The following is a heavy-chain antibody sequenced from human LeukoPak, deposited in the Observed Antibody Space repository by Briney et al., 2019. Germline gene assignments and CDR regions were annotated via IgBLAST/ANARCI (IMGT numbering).Heavy chain of an antibody. CDR3: ARGSGIRSIVGATSGYYFDY. CDR2: IIPIFGTA. V-gene: IGHV1-69*13. CDR1: GGTFSTYA. D-gene: IGHD1-26*01. J-gene: IGHJ4*02. Sequence: ASVKVSCKASGGTFSTYAISWVRQAPGQGLEWMGGIIPIFGTANYAQKFQGRVTITADESTSTAYMELSSLRSEDTAVYYCARGSGIRSIVGATSGYYFDYWGQGTLVTVSS.